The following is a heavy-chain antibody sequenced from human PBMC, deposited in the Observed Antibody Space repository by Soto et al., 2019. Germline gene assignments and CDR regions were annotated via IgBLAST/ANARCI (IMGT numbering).Heavy chain of an antibody. CDR2: ISAYNGNT. Sequence: GASVKVSCKASGYTFTSYGISWVRQAPGQGLEWMGWISAYNGNTNYAQKLQGRVTMTTDTSTSTAYMELRSLRSDDTAVYYCARDRRVDFWSDLPPYNWFDPWGQGTLVTVS. D-gene: IGHD3-3*01. J-gene: IGHJ5*02. CDR1: GYTFTSYG. CDR3: ARDRRVDFWSDLPPYNWFDP. V-gene: IGHV1-18*01.